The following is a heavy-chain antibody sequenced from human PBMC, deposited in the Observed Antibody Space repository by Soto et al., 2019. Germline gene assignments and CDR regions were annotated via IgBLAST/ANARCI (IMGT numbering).Heavy chain of an antibody. CDR2: INAGNGNT. CDR1: GYTFTSYA. CDR3: ARDRWVFSGSYLTPATFDY. D-gene: IGHD1-26*01. Sequence: ASVKVSCKASGYTFTSYAMHWVRQAPGQRLEWMGWINAGNGNTKYSQKFQGRVTITRDTSASTAYMELSSLRSEDTAVYYCARDRWVFSGSYLTPATFDYWGQGTLVTVSS. J-gene: IGHJ4*02. V-gene: IGHV1-3*01.